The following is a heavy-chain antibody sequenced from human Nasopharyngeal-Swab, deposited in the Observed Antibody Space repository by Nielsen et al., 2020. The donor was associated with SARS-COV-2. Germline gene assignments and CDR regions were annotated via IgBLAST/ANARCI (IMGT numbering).Heavy chain of an antibody. J-gene: IGHJ6*03. CDR2: INHSGSI. V-gene: IGHV4-34*01. Sequence: RQAPGKGLEWIGEINHSGSINYNPSLKSRVTISVDTSKNQFSLKLSSVTAADTAVYYCARGPRVADYYYYMDVWGKGTTVTVSS. CDR3: ARGPRVADYYYYMDV. D-gene: IGHD2-15*01.